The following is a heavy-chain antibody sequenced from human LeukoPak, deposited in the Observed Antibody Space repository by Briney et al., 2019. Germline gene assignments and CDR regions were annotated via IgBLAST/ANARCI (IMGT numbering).Heavy chain of an antibody. J-gene: IGHJ4*02. CDR3: ARLTRRSGNYFDY. Sequence: NPSETLSLTCAVYGGSFSGYYWRWIPQPPGKGLEWIGEINHSGSTNYNPSLKSRVTISVDTSKNQFSLKLSSVTAADTAVYYCARLTRRSGNYFDYWGQGTLVTVSS. D-gene: IGHD1-1*01. CDR1: GGSFSGYY. CDR2: INHSGST. V-gene: IGHV4-34*01.